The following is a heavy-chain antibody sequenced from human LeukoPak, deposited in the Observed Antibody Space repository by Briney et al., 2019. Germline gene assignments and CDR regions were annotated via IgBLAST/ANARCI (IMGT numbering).Heavy chain of an antibody. D-gene: IGHD5-18*01. Sequence: SETLSLTCTVSGGSISSYYWSWIRQPAGKGLEWIGRIYTSGSTNYNPSLKSRVTMSVDTSKNQFSLKLSSVTAADTAVYYCARNSDSYGYPLLDYWGQGTLVTVSS. CDR3: ARNSDSYGYPLLDY. CDR1: GGSISSYY. CDR2: IYTSGST. V-gene: IGHV4-4*07. J-gene: IGHJ4*02.